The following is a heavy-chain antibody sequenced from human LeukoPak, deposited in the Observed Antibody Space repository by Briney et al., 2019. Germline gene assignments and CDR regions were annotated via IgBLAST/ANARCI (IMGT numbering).Heavy chain of an antibody. CDR2: IKEDGSEK. D-gene: IGHD6-13*01. Sequence: GGSLRLSCGASRFTFSNYWMSWVRQAPGKGLEWVANIKEDGSEKDYVDSVKGRFTISRDNAKNSLYLQMNSLRAEDTAVYYCARGSSSWYSPDFDYWGQGTLVTVSS. V-gene: IGHV3-7*01. CDR1: RFTFSNYW. J-gene: IGHJ4*02. CDR3: ARGSSSWYSPDFDY.